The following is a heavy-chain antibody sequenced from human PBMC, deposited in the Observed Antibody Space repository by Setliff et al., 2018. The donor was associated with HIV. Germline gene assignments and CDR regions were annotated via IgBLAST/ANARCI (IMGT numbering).Heavy chain of an antibody. CDR1: GYTFTTYW. J-gene: IGHJ4*03. CDR2: IYPGDSDT. D-gene: IGHD3-9*01. V-gene: IGHV5-51*01. CDR3: AKGGGLNFRYHDWFVKI. Sequence: PGESLKISCKGSGYTFTTYWIGWVRQMPGKGLEWMGIIYPGDSDTRYSPSFQGRVTISADKSISTAYLQWSSLRDSDTAMYYCAKGGGLNFRYHDWFVKIWGQGTLVTVSS.